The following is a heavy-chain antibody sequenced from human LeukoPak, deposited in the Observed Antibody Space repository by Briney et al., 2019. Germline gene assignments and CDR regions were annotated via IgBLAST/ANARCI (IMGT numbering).Heavy chain of an antibody. V-gene: IGHV1-2*02. J-gene: IGHJ3*02. D-gene: IGHD5-24*01. CDR2: INPNSGGT. CDR3: ARGGRDGYNSAVAFDI. Sequence: ASVKVSCKASGYTFTGYYMHWVRQAPGQGLEWMGWINPNSGGTNYAQKFQGRVTMTRDTSISTAYMELSRLRSDDTAVYYCARGGRDGYNSAVAFDIWGQGTMVTVSS. CDR1: GYTFTGYY.